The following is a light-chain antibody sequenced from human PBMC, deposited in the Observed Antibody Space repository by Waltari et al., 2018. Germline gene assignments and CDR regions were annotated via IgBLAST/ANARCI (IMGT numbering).Light chain of an antibody. Sequence: QTVVTQEPSFSVSPGGTVTLTSGLSSGSVSTNYYPSWYQQTPGQAPRTLIYSTNTRSSGVPDRFSGSILGNKAALTITGAQADDESDYYCVLYMGSGISQFGGGTKLTVL. CDR2: STN. J-gene: IGLJ2*01. V-gene: IGLV8-61*01. CDR3: VLYMGSGISQ. CDR1: SGSVSTNYY.